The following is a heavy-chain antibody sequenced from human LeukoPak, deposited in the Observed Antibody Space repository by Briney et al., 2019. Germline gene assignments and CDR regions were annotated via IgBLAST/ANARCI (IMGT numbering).Heavy chain of an antibody. CDR2: INAGNGNT. V-gene: IGHV1-3*01. Sequence: GASVKVSCKASGYTFTSYAMHWVRQAPGQRLEWMGWINAGNGNTKYSQKFQGRVTITRDTSASTAYMELSSLRSEDTAVYYCARDTTGCSSTSCPNWFDPWGQGTLVTVSS. CDR1: GYTFTSYA. D-gene: IGHD2-2*01. J-gene: IGHJ5*02. CDR3: ARDTTGCSSTSCPNWFDP.